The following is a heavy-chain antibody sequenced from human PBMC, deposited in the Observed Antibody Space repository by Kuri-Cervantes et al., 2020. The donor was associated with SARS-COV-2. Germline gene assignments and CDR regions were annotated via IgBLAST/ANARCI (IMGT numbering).Heavy chain of an antibody. Sequence: GSLRLSCTVSGGSISSYYWSWIRQPPGKGLEWIGEINHSGSTNYNPSLKSRVTISVDTSKNQFSLKLSSVTAADTAVYYCARHQDSGSYYGAFDIWGQGTMVTVSS. CDR3: ARHQDSGSYYGAFDI. D-gene: IGHD1-26*01. V-gene: IGHV4-34*01. CDR1: GGSISSYY. J-gene: IGHJ3*02. CDR2: INHSGST.